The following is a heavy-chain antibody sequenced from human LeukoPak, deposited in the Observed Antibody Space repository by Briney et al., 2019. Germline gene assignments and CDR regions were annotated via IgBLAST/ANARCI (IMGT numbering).Heavy chain of an antibody. V-gene: IGHV3-74*01. Sequence: GSLRLSCAASGFTLSSYWMHWVRQAPGKGLVLVSRNNCDGSSPSYADSVKGRFTISRDNAKNTLYMQMNSLRAEDTAVYYCARGVGYCSSTSCYWWFDPWGQGTLVTVSS. J-gene: IGHJ5*02. D-gene: IGHD2-2*01. CDR3: ARGVGYCSSTSCYWWFDP. CDR1: GFTLSSYW. CDR2: NNCDGSSP.